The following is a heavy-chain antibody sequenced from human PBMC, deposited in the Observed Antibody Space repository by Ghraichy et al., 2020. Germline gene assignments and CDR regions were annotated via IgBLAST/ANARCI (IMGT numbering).Heavy chain of an antibody. CDR3: AGGFDCSRTNCPSNPFAF. V-gene: IGHV3-53*04. Sequence: GESLRLSCASSGFTVTNNYMTWVRQAPGKGLEWVSSIYSIGSTYYADSVKGRFSISRHSSQNTLYLQMNGLTNEDTAVYFCAGGFDCSRTNCPSNPFAFWGQGTLVTVSS. J-gene: IGHJ4*02. CDR2: IYSIGST. CDR1: GFTVTNNY. D-gene: IGHD2-2*01.